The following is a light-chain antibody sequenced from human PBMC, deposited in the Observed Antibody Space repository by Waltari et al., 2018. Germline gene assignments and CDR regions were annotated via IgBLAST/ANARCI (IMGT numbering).Light chain of an antibody. Sequence: SLGLTQPPSLSVSPGQTATITCSGVKLGGKFVSWYQQKPGQSPLLIIYQDTKRPAGIPDRFSVSISGNTAALAISGAQALDEADYYCLAWESTSGVFGTGTKVAVL. CDR1: KLGGKF. CDR2: QDT. CDR3: LAWESTSGV. V-gene: IGLV3-1*01. J-gene: IGLJ1*01.